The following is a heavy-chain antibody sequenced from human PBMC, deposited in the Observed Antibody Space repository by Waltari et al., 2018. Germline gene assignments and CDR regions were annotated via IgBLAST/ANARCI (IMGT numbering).Heavy chain of an antibody. Sequence: QVQLAQSGAEVKKPGASVMVSCKASGYTFTSYDITWVRQATGQGLMWMGWMNLITSNTAYAQKFQGGVTMTRNIHIRTAYMELSSLRSDDTAVYYCARTQFRVERPLGYWGQGTLVTVSS. CDR3: ARTQFRVERPLGY. CDR2: MNLITSNT. CDR1: GYTFTSYD. D-gene: IGHD1-1*01. J-gene: IGHJ4*02. V-gene: IGHV1-8*01.